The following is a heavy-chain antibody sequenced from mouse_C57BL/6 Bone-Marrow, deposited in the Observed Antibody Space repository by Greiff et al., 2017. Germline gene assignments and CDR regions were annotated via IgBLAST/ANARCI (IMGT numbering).Heavy chain of an antibody. D-gene: IGHD4-1*01. Sequence: VKLQESGAELVRPGTSVKVSCKASGYAFTNYLIEWVKQRHGQGLEWIGVINPGSGGTNYNEKFKGKATLTADKSSSTAYMQLSSLTSEDSSVYFCARSKNWDSWFAYWGQGTLVTVSA. CDR3: ARSKNWDSWFAY. CDR1: GYAFTNYL. CDR2: INPGSGGT. J-gene: IGHJ3*01. V-gene: IGHV1-54*01.